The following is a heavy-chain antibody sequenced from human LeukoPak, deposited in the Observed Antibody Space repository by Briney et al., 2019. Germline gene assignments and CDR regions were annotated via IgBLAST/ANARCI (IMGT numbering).Heavy chain of an antibody. CDR2: MNPDGGNT. CDR1: GYTFSTYD. V-gene: IGHV1-8*03. J-gene: IGHJ4*02. Sequence: ASVKVSCKASGYTFSTYDINWVRQATGQGLEWMGWMNPDGGNTGYAQKFQGRVTITRNTSISTVYMELSSLRSEDTAAYYCARGGVRGYKYGLDYFNYWGQGTLVTVSS. CDR3: ARGGVRGYKYGLDYFNY. D-gene: IGHD3-16*01.